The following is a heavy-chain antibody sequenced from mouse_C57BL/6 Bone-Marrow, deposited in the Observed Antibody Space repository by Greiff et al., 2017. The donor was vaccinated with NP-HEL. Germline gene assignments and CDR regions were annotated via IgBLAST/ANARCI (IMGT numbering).Heavy chain of an antibody. CDR2: ISNLAYSI. Sequence: EVQLVESGGGLVQPGGSLKLSCAASGFTFSDYGMAWVRQAPRKGPEWVAFISNLAYSIYYADTVTGRFTISREYAKNTLYLEMSSLRSEDTAMYYCARQALGYFDVWGTGTTVTVSS. V-gene: IGHV5-15*01. CDR3: ARQALGYFDV. D-gene: IGHD6-1*01. J-gene: IGHJ1*03. CDR1: GFTFSDYG.